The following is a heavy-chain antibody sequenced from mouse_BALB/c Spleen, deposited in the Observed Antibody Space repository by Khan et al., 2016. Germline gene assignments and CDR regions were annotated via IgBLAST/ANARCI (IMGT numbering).Heavy chain of an antibody. D-gene: IGHD2-1*01. CDR2: ISSGSSAI. CDR1: GFTFSDFG. Sequence: EVELVESGGGLVQPGGSRKLSCAASGFTFSDFGMHWVRQAPEKGLEWVAYISSGSSAIYYEDTVKGRFTISRDNPKNTLFLQMTSLRSEDTASYYCARHYGNYERGWFAYWGQGTLVTVSA. J-gene: IGHJ3*01. V-gene: IGHV5-17*02. CDR3: ARHYGNYERGWFAY.